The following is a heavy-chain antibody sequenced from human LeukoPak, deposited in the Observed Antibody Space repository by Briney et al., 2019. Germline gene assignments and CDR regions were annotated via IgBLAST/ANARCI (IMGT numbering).Heavy chain of an antibody. CDR2: IIPILGIA. J-gene: IGHJ6*02. Sequence: SVKVSCKASGGTFSSYAISWVRQAPGQGLEWMGRIIPILGIANYAQKFQGRVTITADKSTSTAYMELSSLRSEDTAVYYCTRGLENGGYLYYYYGMDVWGQGTTVTVSS. CDR1: GGTFSSYA. V-gene: IGHV1-69*04. D-gene: IGHD1-26*01. CDR3: TRGLENGGYLYYYYGMDV.